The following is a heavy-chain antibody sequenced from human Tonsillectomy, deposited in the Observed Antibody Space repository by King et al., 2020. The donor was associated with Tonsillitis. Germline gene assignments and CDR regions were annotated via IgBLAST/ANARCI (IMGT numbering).Heavy chain of an antibody. J-gene: IGHJ4*02. CDR3: ARTRYSSGWSFDY. CDR2: IIPIFGST. Sequence: QLVQSGAEVKKPGSSVKVSCKASGGTFYSYAISWVRQAPGQGLEWMGGIIPIFGSTNNARRFQGRVTLTADESTSTVYMQLSSLRSDDTAVYYCARTRYSSGWSFDYWGQGTLVSVSS. D-gene: IGHD6-19*01. V-gene: IGHV1-69*01. CDR1: GGTFYSYA.